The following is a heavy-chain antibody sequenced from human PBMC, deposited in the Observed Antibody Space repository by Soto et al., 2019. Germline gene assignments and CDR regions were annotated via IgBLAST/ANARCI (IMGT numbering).Heavy chain of an antibody. CDR2: IHYSGNT. CDR3: ARDNATYYDFWSGYHYYYYGMDV. CDR1: GGSISSGGYY. D-gene: IGHD3-3*01. J-gene: IGHJ6*02. V-gene: IGHV4-31*03. Sequence: SETLSLTCSASGGSISSGGYYWSWIRQHPVKGLEWIAYIHYSGNTYYNPSLKSRVTISVDTSKNQLSLKLSSVTAADTAVYYCARDNATYYDFWSGYHYYYYGMDVWGQGTTVTVSS.